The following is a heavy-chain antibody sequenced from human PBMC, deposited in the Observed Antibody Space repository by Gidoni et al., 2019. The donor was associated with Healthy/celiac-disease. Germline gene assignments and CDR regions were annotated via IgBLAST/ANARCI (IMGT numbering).Heavy chain of an antibody. Sequence: EVQLLESGGGLVQPGGSLRLSCAASGSTFSSDAMSWVRPAPGKGLEWVSAISGSCGSTYYADSVNGRFTISRDNSKNTLYLQMNSLRAEDTAVYYCAKAANWDYYDSSGYQPIDDWGQGTLVTVSS. D-gene: IGHD3-22*01. CDR1: GSTFSSDA. CDR2: ISGSCGST. J-gene: IGHJ4*02. CDR3: AKAANWDYYDSSGYQPIDD. V-gene: IGHV3-23*01.